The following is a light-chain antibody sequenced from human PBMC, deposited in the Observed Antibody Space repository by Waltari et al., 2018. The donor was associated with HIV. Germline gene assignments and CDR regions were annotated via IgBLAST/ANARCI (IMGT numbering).Light chain of an antibody. Sequence: QSALTQPASVSGSPGQSITISCTGTIIDICSYNLVSWYQQYPGRAPKLIIFEVGKRPSGVSARFSGSKSGNRASLTVAGLKVEDEADYYLCSYAGGRVFVLFGGGTRLTV. CDR1: IIDICSYNL. J-gene: IGLJ2*01. V-gene: IGLV2-23*02. CDR2: EVG. CDR3: CSYAGGRVFVL.